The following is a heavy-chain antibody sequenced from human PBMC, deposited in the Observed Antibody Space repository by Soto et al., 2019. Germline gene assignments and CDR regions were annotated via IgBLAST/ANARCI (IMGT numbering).Heavy chain of an antibody. CDR3: ASLRIAARPFDY. D-gene: IGHD6-6*01. CDR1: GFTVSSNY. V-gene: IGHV3-53*01. Sequence: GGSLRLSCAASGFTVSSNYMSWVRQAPGKGLEWGSVIYSGGSTYYADSVKGRFTISRDNSKNTLYLQMNSLRAEDTAVYYCASLRIAARPFDYWGQGTLVTVSS. J-gene: IGHJ4*02. CDR2: IYSGGST.